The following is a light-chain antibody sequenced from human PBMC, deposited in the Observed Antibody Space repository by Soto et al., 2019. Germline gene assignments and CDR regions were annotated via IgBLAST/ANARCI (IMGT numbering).Light chain of an antibody. CDR3: QQYGSSPT. J-gene: IGKJ1*01. V-gene: IGKV3-20*01. CDR1: QSVSSSY. CDR2: GAS. Sequence: EIVLTQSPGTLSLSPGERATLSCRASQSVSSSYLAWYQQKPGQAPRLLIYGASSRATGIPDRFSGSGSGTDFTLTISILEHEDVAVYYCQQYGSSPTFGQGTKVEIK.